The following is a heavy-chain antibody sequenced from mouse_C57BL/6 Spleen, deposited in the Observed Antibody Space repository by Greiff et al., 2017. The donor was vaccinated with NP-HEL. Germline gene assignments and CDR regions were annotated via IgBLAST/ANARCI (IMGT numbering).Heavy chain of an antibody. J-gene: IGHJ2*01. CDR3: TVDGYYGY. D-gene: IGHD2-3*01. CDR2: IDPENGDT. Sequence: EVKLQESGAELVRPGASVKLSCTASGFNIKDDYMHWVKQRPEQGLEWIGWIDPENGDTEYASKFQGKATITADTSSNTAYLQLSSLTSEDTAVYYCTVDGYYGYWGQGTTLTVSS. V-gene: IGHV14-4*01. CDR1: GFNIKDDY.